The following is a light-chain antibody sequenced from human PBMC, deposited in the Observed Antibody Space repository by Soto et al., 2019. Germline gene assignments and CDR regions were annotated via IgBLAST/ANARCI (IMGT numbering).Light chain of an antibody. Sequence: EIVMAQSPATLSVSPGERATLSCRASQSVSSNLAWYQQKPGQAPRLLIYGASTRATGIPARFSGSGSGTEFPLTISSLQSEDFAVYYCKQYNNWPSLTLGGGTKVNIK. CDR2: GAS. CDR1: QSVSSN. CDR3: KQYNNWPSLT. J-gene: IGKJ4*01. V-gene: IGKV3-15*01.